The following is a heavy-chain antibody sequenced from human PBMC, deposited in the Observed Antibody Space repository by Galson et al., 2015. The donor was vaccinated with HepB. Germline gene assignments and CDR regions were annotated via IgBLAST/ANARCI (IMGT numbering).Heavy chain of an antibody. CDR3: ARDFTYYYDSSGYWIDY. CDR1: GFTFSSYS. CDR2: ISSSSSYI. J-gene: IGHJ4*02. Sequence: SLRLSCAASGFTFSSYSMNWVRQAPGKGLEWVSSISSSSSYIYYADSVKGRFTISRDNAKNSLYLQMNSLRAEDTAVYYCARDFTYYYDSSGYWIDYWGQGTLVTVSS. D-gene: IGHD3-22*01. V-gene: IGHV3-21*01.